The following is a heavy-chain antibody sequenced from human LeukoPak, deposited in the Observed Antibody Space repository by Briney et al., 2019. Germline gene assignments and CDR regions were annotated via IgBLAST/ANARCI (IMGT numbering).Heavy chain of an antibody. CDR2: ISSSSSYI. D-gene: IGHD1-1*01. V-gene: IGHV3-21*01. J-gene: IGHJ4*02. CDR3: ARGASNAPTDY. Sequence: GGSLRLSCAASGFTFSSYSMNWVRQAPGKGPEWVSSISSSSSYIYYADSVKGRFTISRDNAENSLYLQMNSLRAEDTAVYYCARGASNAPTDYWGQGTLVTVSS. CDR1: GFTFSSYS.